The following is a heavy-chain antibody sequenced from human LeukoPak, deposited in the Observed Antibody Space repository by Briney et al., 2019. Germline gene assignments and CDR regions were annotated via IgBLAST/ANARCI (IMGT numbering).Heavy chain of an antibody. J-gene: IGHJ6*02. Sequence: GRSLRLSCAASGFTFSSYAIHWVRQAPGKGLEWAAVISYDGSNKYYADSVKGRFTISRDNSKNTLYLQMNSLRAEDTAVYYCARDWGEYDFWSGYYYYGMDVWGQGTTVTVSS. CDR2: ISYDGSNK. V-gene: IGHV3-30-3*01. CDR1: GFTFSSYA. CDR3: ARDWGEYDFWSGYYYYGMDV. D-gene: IGHD3-3*01.